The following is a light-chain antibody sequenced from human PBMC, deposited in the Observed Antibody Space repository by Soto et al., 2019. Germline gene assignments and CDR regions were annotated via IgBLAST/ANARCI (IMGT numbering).Light chain of an antibody. CDR3: QQSYSPPYS. V-gene: IGKV1-39*01. CDR2: SAS. J-gene: IGKJ2*01. Sequence: DIQMTQSPSSLSASVGDRVTITCRSSQNIESYLNWYQQKPGQAPKLLIHSASDLQRGVPSRFSGRGSGTDFTLSISSLQPEDCALYFCQQSYSPPYSFGQGTNLEIK. CDR1: QNIESY.